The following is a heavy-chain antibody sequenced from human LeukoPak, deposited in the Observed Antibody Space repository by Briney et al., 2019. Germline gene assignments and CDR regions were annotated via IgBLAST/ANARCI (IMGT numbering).Heavy chain of an antibody. D-gene: IGHD3-16*01. CDR1: GFTFSSYS. Sequence: GGSLRLSCAASGFTFSSYSMNWVRQAPGKGLEWVSYISSSSSTIYYADSVKGRFTISRDNAKNSLYLQMNSLRAEDTAVYYCAKDAGGSPSYYYYYMDVWGKGTTVTVSS. J-gene: IGHJ6*03. CDR2: ISSSSSTI. CDR3: AKDAGGSPSYYYYYMDV. V-gene: IGHV3-48*01.